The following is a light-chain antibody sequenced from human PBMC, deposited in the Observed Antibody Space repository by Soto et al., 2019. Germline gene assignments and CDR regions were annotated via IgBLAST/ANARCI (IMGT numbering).Light chain of an antibody. V-gene: IGKV3-11*01. CDR1: QSVSSY. J-gene: IGKJ1*01. Sequence: EIVLTQSPAILSMSPGERATLSCRASQSVSSYFAWYQQKPGQAPRLLIYDASNRATGVPARLRGSGSGTDLTLTISSLEPEDFAVYSSPHRRYWPVTFGQGTKVEIK. CDR2: DAS. CDR3: PHRRYWPVT.